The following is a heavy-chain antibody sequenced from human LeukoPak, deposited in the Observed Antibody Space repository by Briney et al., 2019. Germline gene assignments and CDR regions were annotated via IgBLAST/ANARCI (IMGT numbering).Heavy chain of an antibody. Sequence: SVKLSCKASGGTFSSYAISWVRQAPGQGLEWMGRIIPIFGTANYAQKFQGRVTITTDESTSTAYMELSSLRSEDTAVYYCARVYYYDSSGYYVDYWGQGTLVTVSS. J-gene: IGHJ4*02. D-gene: IGHD3-22*01. CDR2: IIPIFGTA. V-gene: IGHV1-69*05. CDR1: GGTFSSYA. CDR3: ARVYYYDSSGYYVDY.